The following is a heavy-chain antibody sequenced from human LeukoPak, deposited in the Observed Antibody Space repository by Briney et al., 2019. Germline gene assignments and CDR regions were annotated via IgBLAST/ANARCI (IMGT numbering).Heavy chain of an antibody. J-gene: IGHJ4*02. CDR2: IKQDGSEK. CDR3: ARESDYYYFDY. CDR1: GFTLSTYW. D-gene: IGHD5-12*01. Sequence: QPGRSLRLSCAASGFTLSTYWMSWVRQAPGKGLEWVANIKQDGSEKYYVDSVKGRFTISRDNAKNSLYLQMNSLRANDTAVYYCARESDYYYFDYWGQGTLVTVSS. V-gene: IGHV3-7*05.